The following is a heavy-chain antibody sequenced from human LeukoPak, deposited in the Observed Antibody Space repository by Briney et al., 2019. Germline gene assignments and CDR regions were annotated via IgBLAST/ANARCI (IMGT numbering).Heavy chain of an antibody. CDR3: ARETEESSDWYVGLSYSWFDP. CDR1: GYTFTSYD. CDR2: MNPNSGNT. V-gene: IGHV1-8*01. D-gene: IGHD6-19*01. Sequence: ASVKVSCKASGYTFTSYDINWVRQATGQGLEWMGWMNPNSGNTGYAQKFQGRVTMTRNTSISTAYMELSSLRSEDTAVYYCARETEESSDWYVGLSYSWFDPWGQGSLVTVSS. J-gene: IGHJ5*02.